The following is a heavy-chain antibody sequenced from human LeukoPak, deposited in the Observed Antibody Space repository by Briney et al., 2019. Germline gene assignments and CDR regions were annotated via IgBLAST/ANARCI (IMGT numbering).Heavy chain of an antibody. CDR2: INPNSGGP. J-gene: IGHJ4*02. CDR3: ATAYGSGIDFYY. D-gene: IGHD3-10*01. CDR1: GYSFTGYY. V-gene: IGHV1-2*02. Sequence: ASVKVSCKASGYSFTGYYMHWGRQAPGQGLEWMGWINPNSGGPNYAQKFQGRVTMTRDTSISTAYMELSRLRSDDTAVFYCATAYGSGIDFYYWGQGTLVTVSS.